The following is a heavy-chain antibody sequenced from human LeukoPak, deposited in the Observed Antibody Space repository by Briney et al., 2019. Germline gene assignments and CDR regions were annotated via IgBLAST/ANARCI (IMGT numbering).Heavy chain of an antibody. J-gene: IGHJ6*02. CDR3: VRDPSGHGLDV. CDR2: IGKAGDT. CDR1: GFTFSNYD. D-gene: IGHD5-12*01. V-gene: IGHV3-13*04. Sequence: GGSPRLSCAASGFTFSNYDMQWVRQVTGKGLEWVSGIGKAGDTHYPGSVRGRFTISRENAKNSLFLQMNSLRVEDTAVYYCVRDPSGHGLDVWGQGTTVIVSS.